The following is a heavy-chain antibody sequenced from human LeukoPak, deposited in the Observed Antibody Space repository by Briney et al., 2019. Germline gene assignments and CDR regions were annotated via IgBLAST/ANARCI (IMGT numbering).Heavy chain of an antibody. CDR1: GLPFSTYA. CDR2: ISYDGSNK. Sequence: PGGSLRLSCAASGLPFSTYAMLWPRQAPGKGLEWVAVISYDGSNKFYAVSVKGRFTISRDNSKNTLYLRLNSLRPGDTAVYYCARGGGRTTVTRYYFGYWGQGTLVTVSS. D-gene: IGHD4-17*01. V-gene: IGHV3-30-3*01. CDR3: ARGGGRTTVTRYYFGY. J-gene: IGHJ4*02.